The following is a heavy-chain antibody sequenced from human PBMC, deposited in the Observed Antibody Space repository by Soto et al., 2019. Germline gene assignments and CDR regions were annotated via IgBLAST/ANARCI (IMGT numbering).Heavy chain of an antibody. CDR3: AREDIVVVPAANDYYGMDV. CDR1: GYTFTSYG. D-gene: IGHD2-2*01. J-gene: IGHJ6*02. Sequence: QVQLVQSGAEVKKPGASVKVSCKASGYTFTSYGISWVRQAPGQGLEWMGWISAYNGNTNYAQKLQGRVTMTTDTSTIPAYMELRSLRSDDTAVYYCAREDIVVVPAANDYYGMDVWGQGTTVTVSS. V-gene: IGHV1-18*01. CDR2: ISAYNGNT.